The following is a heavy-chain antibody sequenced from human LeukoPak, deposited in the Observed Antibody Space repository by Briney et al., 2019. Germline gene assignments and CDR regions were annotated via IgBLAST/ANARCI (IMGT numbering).Heavy chain of an antibody. CDR2: ISYDGSNK. V-gene: IGHV3-30*03. Sequence: GGSLRLSCAASGFTFSSYGMHWVRQAPGKGLEWVAVISYDGSNKYYADSVKGRFTISRDNSKNTLYLQMNSLRAEDTAVYYCARVYGGSRGQFDYWGQGTLVTVSS. CDR1: GFTFSSYG. D-gene: IGHD4-23*01. J-gene: IGHJ4*02. CDR3: ARVYGGSRGQFDY.